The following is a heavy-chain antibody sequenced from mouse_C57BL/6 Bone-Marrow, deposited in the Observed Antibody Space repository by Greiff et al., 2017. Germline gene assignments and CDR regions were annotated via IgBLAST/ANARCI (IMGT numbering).Heavy chain of an antibody. CDR1: GYTFTSYW. V-gene: IGHV1-55*01. J-gene: IGHJ3*01. D-gene: IGHD2-5*01. CDR3: ARRKNSNYGDGFAY. Sequence: VQLQQPGAELVKPGASVKMSCKASGYTFTSYWITWVKQRPGQGLEWIGDIYPGSGSTNYNEKFKSKATLTVDTSSSTAYMQLSSLTSEDSAVYYCARRKNSNYGDGFAYWGQGTLVTVSA. CDR2: IYPGSGST.